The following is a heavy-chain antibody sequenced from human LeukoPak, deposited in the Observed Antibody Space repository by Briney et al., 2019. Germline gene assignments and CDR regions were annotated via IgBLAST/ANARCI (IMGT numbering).Heavy chain of an antibody. Sequence: SETLSLTCTVSGGSISSYYWSWIRQPAGKGLEWIGRIYTSGSTNYNPSLKSRVTMSVDTSKNQFSLKLSSVTAADTAVYYCARGAYYDYYYYYYMDVWGKGTTVTISS. J-gene: IGHJ6*03. V-gene: IGHV4-4*07. CDR1: GGSISSYY. CDR2: IYTSGST. D-gene: IGHD3-10*01. CDR3: ARGAYYDYYYYYYMDV.